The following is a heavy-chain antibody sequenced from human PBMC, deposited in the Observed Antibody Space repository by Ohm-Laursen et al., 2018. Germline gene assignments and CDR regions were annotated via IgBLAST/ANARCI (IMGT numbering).Heavy chain of an antibody. Sequence: SLRLSCTALGFTFSSYGMPWVRQAPGKGLDWVAVISYDGSNKYYADSVKGRFTISRDNSKNTLYLQMNSLRAEDTAVYYCARTFRDYYFSGMDVWGQGTTVTVSS. J-gene: IGHJ6*02. CDR1: GFTFSSYG. V-gene: IGHV3-30*03. CDR2: ISYDGSNK. D-gene: IGHD3-10*01. CDR3: ARTFRDYYFSGMDV.